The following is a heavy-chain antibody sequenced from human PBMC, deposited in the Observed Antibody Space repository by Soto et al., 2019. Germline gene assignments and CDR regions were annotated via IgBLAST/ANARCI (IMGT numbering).Heavy chain of an antibody. J-gene: IGHJ4*02. Sequence: EVQLVESGGGLVQPGKSLRLSCAAAGFTFDDYAMHWVRQAPGKGLEWVSGISWNSGSIGYADSVKGRFTISRDNAKNSLYLQMNSLRAEDTALYYCAKGRVAEPHYYFDYWGQGTLVTVSS. CDR1: GFTFDDYA. D-gene: IGHD6-19*01. CDR2: ISWNSGSI. V-gene: IGHV3-9*01. CDR3: AKGRVAEPHYYFDY.